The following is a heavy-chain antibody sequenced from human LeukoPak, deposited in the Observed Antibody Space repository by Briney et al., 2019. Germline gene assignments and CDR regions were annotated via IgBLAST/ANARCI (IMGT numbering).Heavy chain of an antibody. CDR3: ARDRANIVVVSASEY. CDR1: GFTFSKYG. J-gene: IGHJ4*02. CDR2: ISGSGGST. V-gene: IGHV3-23*01. D-gene: IGHD2-21*01. Sequence: GGSLRLSCAASGFTFSKYGMNWVRQAPGKGLEWVSAISGSGGSTYYADSVKGRFTISRDNSKNTLYLQMNSLRAEDTAVYYCARDRANIVVVSASEYWGQGTLVTVSS.